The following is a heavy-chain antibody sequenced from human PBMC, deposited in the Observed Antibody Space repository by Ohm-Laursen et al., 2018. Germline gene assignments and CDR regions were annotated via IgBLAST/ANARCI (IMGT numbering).Heavy chain of an antibody. J-gene: IGHJ6*02. CDR2: ISWNSGSI. D-gene: IGHD2-2*01. Sequence: SLRLSCAASGFTFDDYDMHWVRQAPGKGLEWVSGISWNSGSIGYADSVKGRFTISRDNAKNSLYLQMNSLRPEDTALYYCAKAVYSCGGGGSSSRCLSPSYYYGLDVWGQGATVTVSS. V-gene: IGHV3-9*01. CDR3: AKAVYSCGGGGSSSRCLSPSYYYGLDV. CDR1: GFTFDDYD.